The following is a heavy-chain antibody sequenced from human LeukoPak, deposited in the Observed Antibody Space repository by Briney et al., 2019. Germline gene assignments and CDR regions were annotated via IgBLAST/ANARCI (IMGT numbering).Heavy chain of an antibody. CDR1: GFTFSDYY. V-gene: IGHV3-11*06. D-gene: IGHD2-21*01. CDR3: VGGGDPPFEG. Sequence: PGGSLRLSCAASGFTFSDYYMSWIRQAPGKGLEWVSYISSSSSYTNYADSVKGRFTISRDNAKNSLYLQMNSLRAEDTAVYHCVGGGDPPFEGWGQGTLVTVSS. CDR2: ISSSSSYT. J-gene: IGHJ4*02.